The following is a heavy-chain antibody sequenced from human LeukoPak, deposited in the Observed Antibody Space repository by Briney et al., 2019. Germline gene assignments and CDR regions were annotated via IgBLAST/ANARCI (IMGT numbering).Heavy chain of an antibody. CDR1: GYSISSGYY. V-gene: IGHV4-38-2*01. J-gene: IGHJ6*03. CDR3: ARHIRSFYYYYHMDV. D-gene: IGHD3-3*01. CDR2: IYHSGST. Sequence: SETLSLTCAVSGYSISSGYYWGWIRQPPGKGLEWIGSIYHSGSTYYNPSLKSRVTISVDTSKNQFSLKLSSVTAADTAVYYCARHIRSFYYYYHMDVWGKGTTVTVSS.